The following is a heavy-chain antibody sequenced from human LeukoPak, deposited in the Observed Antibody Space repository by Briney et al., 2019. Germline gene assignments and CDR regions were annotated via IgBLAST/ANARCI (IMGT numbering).Heavy chain of an antibody. CDR3: AKGDPNWAHLDY. Sequence: GGSLRLSCAASGFTFSSYGMHWVRQAPGKGLEWVAFIRYDGSDKYYADSVKGRFTISRDNSKNTLYLQMNSLRPGDTALCYCAKGDPNWAHLDYWGQGTLVTVSS. D-gene: IGHD1-1*01. J-gene: IGHJ4*02. CDR1: GFTFSSYG. V-gene: IGHV3-30*02. CDR2: IRYDGSDK.